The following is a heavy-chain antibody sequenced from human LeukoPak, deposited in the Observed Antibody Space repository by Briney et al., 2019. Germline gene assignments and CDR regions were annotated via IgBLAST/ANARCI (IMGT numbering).Heavy chain of an antibody. CDR1: VFSLSTSGVG. Sequence: ESGPTLVKPTQTLTLTCTFSVFSLSTSGVGVGWIRQPPGKALEWLALIYWDDDKRYSPSLKSRLTITKDTSKNQVVLTMTNMDPVDTATYYCAHTDDFWSGYPPGWFDPWGQGTLVTVSS. CDR3: AHTDDFWSGYPPGWFDP. D-gene: IGHD3-3*01. CDR2: IYWDDDK. V-gene: IGHV2-5*02. J-gene: IGHJ5*02.